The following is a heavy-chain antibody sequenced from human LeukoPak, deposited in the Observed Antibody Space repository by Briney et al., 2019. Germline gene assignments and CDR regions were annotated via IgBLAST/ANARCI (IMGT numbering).Heavy chain of an antibody. CDR2: IIPIFGTA. D-gene: IGHD6-13*01. CDR1: GYIFINFFSSYG. Sequence: SVKVSCKASGYIFINFFSSYGIPWVRQAPGQGLEWMGGIIPIFGTANYAQKFQGRVTITADESTSTAYMELSSLRSEDTAVYYCARDRGHPAQVFYGAAADDYYYGMDAWGQGTTVTVSS. J-gene: IGHJ6*02. CDR3: ARDRGHPAQVFYGAAADDYYYGMDA. V-gene: IGHV1-69*13.